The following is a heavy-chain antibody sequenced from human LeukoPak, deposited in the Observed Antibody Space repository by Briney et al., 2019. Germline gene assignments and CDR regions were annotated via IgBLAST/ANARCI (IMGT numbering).Heavy chain of an antibody. D-gene: IGHD6-13*01. CDR3: AREGSSWSGGNWFDP. V-gene: IGHV3-48*02. CDR2: ISSTSSTT. CDR1: RFTFSGYS. Sequence: GGSLRLSCAASRFTFSGYSMNWVSQAPGKGMEWVSKISSTSSTTYYADSVKGRFTISRDNANNSLYLQMNSLRDEDTAVYYCAREGSSWSGGNWFDPWGQGTLVTVSS. J-gene: IGHJ5*02.